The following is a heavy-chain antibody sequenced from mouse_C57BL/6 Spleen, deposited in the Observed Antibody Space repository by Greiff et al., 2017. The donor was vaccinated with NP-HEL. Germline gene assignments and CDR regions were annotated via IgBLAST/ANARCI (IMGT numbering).Heavy chain of an antibody. CDR1: GYTFTDYY. Sequence: EVQLQQSGPELVKPGASVKISCKASGYTFTDYYMNWVKQSHGKSLEWIGDINPNNGGTSYNQKFKGKATLTVDKSSSTAYMELRSLTSEDSAVYYCARKARYPWYFDVWGTGTTVTVSS. D-gene: IGHD5-1-1*01. CDR2: INPNNGGT. CDR3: ARKARYPWYFDV. V-gene: IGHV1-26*01. J-gene: IGHJ1*03.